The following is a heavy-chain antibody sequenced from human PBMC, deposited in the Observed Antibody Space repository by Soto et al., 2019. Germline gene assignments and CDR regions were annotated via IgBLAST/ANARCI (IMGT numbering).Heavy chain of an antibody. CDR1: GFTFSSYG. CDR3: ARDNWNYVSAFDI. V-gene: IGHV3-33*01. D-gene: IGHD1-7*01. J-gene: IGHJ3*02. CDR2: IWSDGSNK. Sequence: QVQLVESGGGVVQPGRSLRLSCAASGFTFSSYGIHWVRQAPGKGLEWVAVIWSDGSNKYYADSVKGRFTISRDNSKNTLYLQMNSLSAEDTAVYYCARDNWNYVSAFDIWGQGTMVTVSS.